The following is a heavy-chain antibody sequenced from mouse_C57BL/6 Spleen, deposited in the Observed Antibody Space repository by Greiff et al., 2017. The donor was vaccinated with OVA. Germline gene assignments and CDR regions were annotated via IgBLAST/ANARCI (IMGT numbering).Heavy chain of an antibody. D-gene: IGHD2-1*01. Sequence: VQLQQSGAELARPGASVKMSCKASGYTFTSYTMHWVKQRPGQGLEWIGYINPSSGYTKYNQKFKDKATLTADKSSSTAYMQLSSLTSEDSEVYYCAKDGNYEGFDYWGQGTTLTVSS. J-gene: IGHJ2*01. CDR3: AKDGNYEGFDY. CDR2: INPSSGYT. CDR1: GYTFTSYT. V-gene: IGHV1-4*01.